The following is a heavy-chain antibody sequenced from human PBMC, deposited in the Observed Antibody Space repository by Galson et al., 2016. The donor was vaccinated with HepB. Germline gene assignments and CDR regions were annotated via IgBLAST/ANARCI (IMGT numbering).Heavy chain of an antibody. D-gene: IGHD3-3*01. V-gene: IGHV3-11*01. CDR1: GFTFSDFY. J-gene: IGHJ4*02. Sequence: SLRLSCAASGFTFSDFYMSWIRQAPGKGLEWVAYISPPSNTIYHAESVKGRFTVSRDNDKKSLYLEMTSLRAEDTAVYYCARTEGKGFMGWLPSYFGSWGQGTPVTVSS. CDR2: ISPPSNTI. CDR3: ARTEGKGFMGWLPSYFGS.